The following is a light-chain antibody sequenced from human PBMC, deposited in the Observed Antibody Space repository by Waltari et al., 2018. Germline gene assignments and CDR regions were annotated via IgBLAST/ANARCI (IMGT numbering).Light chain of an antibody. J-gene: IGKJ1*01. CDR1: QTVFYTSNNKNY. V-gene: IGKV4-1*01. CDR3: QQYYSTPQT. Sequence: DIVMTQSPDSLPVSLAERAPLHSKSSQTVFYTSNNKNYLAWYQQKPGQPPKLLIYWASTRESGVPDRFSGSGSGTDFTLNISSLQAEDVAVYYCQQYYSTPQTFGQGTKVEIK. CDR2: WAS.